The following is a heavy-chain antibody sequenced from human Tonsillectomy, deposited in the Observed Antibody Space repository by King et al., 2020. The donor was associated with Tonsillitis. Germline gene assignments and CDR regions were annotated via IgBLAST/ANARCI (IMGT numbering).Heavy chain of an antibody. CDR2: IQSGGNT. V-gene: IGHV3-53*01. CDR1: GFTVSDNF. Sequence: VQLVESGGGLIQPGGSLRLSCAASGFTVSDNFRNWVRQAPGKGLEWVSVIQSGGNTYYADSVKGRFTISRDNSKNTLFLQMNSLRAEDTAVYYCARDLRKTGYFYYGMDVWGQGTSVTVSS. D-gene: IGHD1-14*01. J-gene: IGHJ6*02. CDR3: ARDLRKTGYFYYGMDV.